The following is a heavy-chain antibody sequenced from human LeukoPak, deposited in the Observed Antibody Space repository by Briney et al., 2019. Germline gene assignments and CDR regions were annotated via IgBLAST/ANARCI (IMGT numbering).Heavy chain of an antibody. D-gene: IGHD3-22*01. CDR2: IYHSGST. Sequence: ASETLSLTCAVSGGSISSSNWWSWVRQPPGKGLEWIGEIYHSGSTNYNPSLKSRVTISVDTSKNQFSLKLSSVTAADTAVYYCARCRNSSGYSPEDYWGQGTLVTVSS. J-gene: IGHJ4*02. CDR1: GGSISSSNW. V-gene: IGHV4-4*02. CDR3: ARCRNSSGYSPEDY.